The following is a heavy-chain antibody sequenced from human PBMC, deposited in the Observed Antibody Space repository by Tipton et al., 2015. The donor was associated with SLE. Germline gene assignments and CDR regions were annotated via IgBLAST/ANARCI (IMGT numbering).Heavy chain of an antibody. CDR1: GGSFSGYY. V-gene: IGHV4-34*01. CDR2: INHSGST. Sequence: TLSLTCAVYGGSFSGYYWSWIRQPPGKGLEWIGEINHSGSTNYNPSLKSRVTISVDTSKNQFSLKLSSVTAADTAVYFCACAPEYGDPNYYFDYWGQGTLVTVSP. J-gene: IGHJ4*02. CDR3: ACAPEYGDPNYYFDY. D-gene: IGHD4-17*01.